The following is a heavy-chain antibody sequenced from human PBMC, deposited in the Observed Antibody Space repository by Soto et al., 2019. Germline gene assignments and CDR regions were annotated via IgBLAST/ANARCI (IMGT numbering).Heavy chain of an antibody. D-gene: IGHD4-4*01. CDR2: ISGSGGST. V-gene: IGHV3-23*01. CDR1: GFTFSSYA. CDR3: SLLTTGGSGGY. J-gene: IGHJ4*02. Sequence: EVQLLESGGGLVQPGGSLRLSCAASGFTFSSYAMSWVRQAPGKGLEWVSAISGSGGSTYYADSVKGRFTISRDESKNTLYLQMNSLRAEDTAVYYCSLLTTGGSGGYWGQGTLVTVSS.